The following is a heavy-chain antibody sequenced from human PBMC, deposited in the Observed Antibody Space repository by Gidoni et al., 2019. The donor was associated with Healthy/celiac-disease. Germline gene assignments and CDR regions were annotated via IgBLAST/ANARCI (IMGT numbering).Heavy chain of an antibody. CDR2: INHSGST. D-gene: IGHD6-19*01. CDR3: AIFTSSGWYYFDY. Sequence: QVQLQQWGAGLLKPSETLSLTCAVYGGSFSSYYWSWIRQPPGKGLEWIGEINHSGSTNYNPSLKSRVTISVDTSKNQFSLKLSSVTAADTAVYYCAIFTSSGWYYFDYWGQGTLVTVSS. J-gene: IGHJ4*02. V-gene: IGHV4-34*01. CDR1: GGSFSSYY.